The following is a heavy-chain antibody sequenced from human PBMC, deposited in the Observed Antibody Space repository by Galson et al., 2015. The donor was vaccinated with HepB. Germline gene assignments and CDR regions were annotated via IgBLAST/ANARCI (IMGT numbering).Heavy chain of an antibody. D-gene: IGHD3-10*01. CDR2: ISSDGHSI. J-gene: IGHJ5*02. CDR1: GFTFNFYN. Sequence: SLRLSCAASGFTFNFYNMNWVRQAPGKGPEWVSSISSDGHSIYYADSLKGRFTISRDNAENSLFLQMNNLGAEDTAVYYCARDYRPDFGSGSYYPNWFDPWGQGTLVTVSS. V-gene: IGHV3-21*06. CDR3: ARDYRPDFGSGSYYPNWFDP.